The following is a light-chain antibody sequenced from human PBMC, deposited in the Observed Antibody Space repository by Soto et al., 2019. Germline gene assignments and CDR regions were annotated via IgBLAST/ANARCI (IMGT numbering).Light chain of an antibody. V-gene: IGLV2-23*02. CDR1: SSDVGGYNF. CDR3: CSYAGSSSSI. CDR2: GVT. Sequence: QSVLTQPRSVSGSPGQSVTISCTGTSSDVGGYNFVSWYQQHPGKAPRLMIYGVTKRPSGVSNRFSGSKSGNTASLTISGLQPEDEADYYCCSYAGSSSSIFGTGTKVTVL. J-gene: IGLJ1*01.